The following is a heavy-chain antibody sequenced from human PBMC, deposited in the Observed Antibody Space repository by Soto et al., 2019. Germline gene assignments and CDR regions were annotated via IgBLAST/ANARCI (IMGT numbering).Heavy chain of an antibody. CDR2: IYYIGSI. CDR3: ARGGISHWAYFYYMDV. J-gene: IGHJ6*03. V-gene: IGHV4-39*01. CDR1: GGSISSSSYY. D-gene: IGHD2-21*01. Sequence: SETLSLTCTVSGGSISSSSYYWGWIRQPPGKGLEWIGSIYYIGSIYYNPSLKSRVTISVDTSKNQFSLTLNSVTAADTATYYCARGGISHWAYFYYMDVWDRGTTVTVSS.